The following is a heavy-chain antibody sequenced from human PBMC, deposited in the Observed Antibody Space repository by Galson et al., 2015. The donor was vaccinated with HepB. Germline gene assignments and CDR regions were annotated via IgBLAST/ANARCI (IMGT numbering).Heavy chain of an antibody. Sequence: SLRLSCAASGFTFSSYAMSWVRQAPGKGLEWVSAISGSGGSTYYADSVKGRFTISRDNSKNTLYLQMNSLRAEDTAVYYCAKDVDEYSSSWKHWGQGTLVTVSS. CDR3: AKDVDEYSSSWKH. D-gene: IGHD6-13*01. CDR1: GFTFSSYA. J-gene: IGHJ4*02. CDR2: ISGSGGST. V-gene: IGHV3-23*01.